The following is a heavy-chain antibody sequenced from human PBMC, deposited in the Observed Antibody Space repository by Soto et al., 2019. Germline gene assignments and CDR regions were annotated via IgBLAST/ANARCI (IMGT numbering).Heavy chain of an antibody. CDR1: GGTFSSYT. D-gene: IGHD2-2*01. Sequence: SVKVSCKASGGTFSSYTISWVRQAPGQGLEWMGRIIPILGIANYAQKFQGRVTITADKSTSTAYMELSSLRSEDTAVYYCARDRHYCSSTSCHDAFDIWGQGTMVTVSS. CDR3: ARDRHYCSSTSCHDAFDI. CDR2: IIPILGIA. V-gene: IGHV1-69*04. J-gene: IGHJ3*02.